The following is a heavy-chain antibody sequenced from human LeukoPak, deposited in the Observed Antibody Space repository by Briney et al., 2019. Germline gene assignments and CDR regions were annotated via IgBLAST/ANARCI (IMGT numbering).Heavy chain of an antibody. D-gene: IGHD5-18*01. Sequence: GRSLRLSCAASGFTFSSYGMHWVRQAPGKGLEWVAVISYDGSNKYYADSVKGRFTISRDNSRNTLYLQMNSLRVEDTAVYYCARRERLGYSYGRGTLDIWGQGTMVTVSS. CDR3: ARRERLGYSYGRGTLDI. V-gene: IGHV3-30*03. J-gene: IGHJ3*02. CDR2: ISYDGSNK. CDR1: GFTFSSYG.